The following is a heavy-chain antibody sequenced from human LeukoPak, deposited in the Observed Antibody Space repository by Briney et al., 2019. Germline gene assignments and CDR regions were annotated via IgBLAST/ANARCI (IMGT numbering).Heavy chain of an antibody. CDR1: GYTFTSYY. J-gene: IGHJ4*02. CDR2: INPSGGST. CDR3: ARGRGLEWLYDY. V-gene: IGHV1-46*01. D-gene: IGHD3-3*01. Sequence: GASMKVSCKASGYTFTSYYMHWVRQAPGRGLEWMGIINPSGGSTSYAQKFQGRVTMTRDTSTSTVYMELSSLRSEDTAVYYCARGRGLEWLYDYWGQGTLVTVSS.